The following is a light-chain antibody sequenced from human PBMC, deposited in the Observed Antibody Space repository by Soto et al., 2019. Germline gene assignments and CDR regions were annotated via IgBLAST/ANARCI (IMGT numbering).Light chain of an antibody. CDR2: GTS. J-gene: IGKJ1*01. CDR1: QSLSVSY. Sequence: EIVLTQSPGTLSLSPGDRATLSCRASQSLSVSYMAWYQQRPGQAPRLLIYGTSTRAAGVPDRFSGSGSGTDFTLAISRLEPADFAVYYCHQFGDSPQTFGQGTTVEI. CDR3: HQFGDSPQT. V-gene: IGKV3-20*01.